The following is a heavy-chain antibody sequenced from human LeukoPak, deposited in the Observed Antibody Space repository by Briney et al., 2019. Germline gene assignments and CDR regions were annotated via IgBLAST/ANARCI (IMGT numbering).Heavy chain of an antibody. D-gene: IGHD1-26*01. CDR3: ARGSREWELLLLRPAYYFDY. J-gene: IGHJ4*02. V-gene: IGHV4-34*01. Sequence: PSETLSLTCIVSGGSISGYYWSWIRQPPGKGLEWIGEINHSGSTNYNPSLKSRVTISVDTSKNQFSLKLSSVTAADTAVYYCARGSREWELLLLRPAYYFDYWGQGTLVTVSS. CDR2: INHSGST. CDR1: GGSISGYY.